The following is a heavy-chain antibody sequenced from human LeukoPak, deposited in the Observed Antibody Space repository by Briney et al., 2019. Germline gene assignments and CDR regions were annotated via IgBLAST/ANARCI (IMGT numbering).Heavy chain of an antibody. Sequence: GGSLRLSCAASGFTFSSYWMSWVRQAPGKGLEWVGFIRSKAYGGTTEYAASVKGRFTISRDDSKSIAYLQMNSLKTEDTAVYYCTRSMRLYYYDSSGYPDYWGQGTLVTVSS. CDR1: GFTFSSYW. CDR2: IRSKAYGGTT. J-gene: IGHJ4*02. V-gene: IGHV3-49*04. CDR3: TRSMRLYYYDSSGYPDY. D-gene: IGHD3-22*01.